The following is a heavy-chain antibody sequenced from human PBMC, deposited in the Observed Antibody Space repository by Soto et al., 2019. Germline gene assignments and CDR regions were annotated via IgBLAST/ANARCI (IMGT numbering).Heavy chain of an antibody. J-gene: IGHJ4*02. CDR3: ANGGYCSTTNCPVGY. V-gene: IGHV3-23*01. CDR1: GFTFSSYA. CDR2: ISGSGGTT. Sequence: EVPLLESGGGLVQPGGSLRLSCAASGFTFSSYAMTWVRQAPGKGLEWVSGISGSGGTTYYADSVKGRFTISRDNSRNTVYLQMNSLRDEDTAMYYCANGGYCSTTNCPVGYWGQGTLVIVSS. D-gene: IGHD2-2*01.